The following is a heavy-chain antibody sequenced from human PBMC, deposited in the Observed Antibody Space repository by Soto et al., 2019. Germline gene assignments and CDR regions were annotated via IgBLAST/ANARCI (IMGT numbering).Heavy chain of an antibody. CDR3: AKDGQTYYYDSSGLPGYYFDY. D-gene: IGHD3-22*01. CDR1: GFTFDDYA. Sequence: LRLSCAASGFTFDDYAMHWVRQAPGKGLEWVSGISWNSGSIGYADSVEGRLTISRDNAKNSLYLQMNSLRAEDTALYYCAKDGQTYYYDSSGLPGYYFDYWGQGTLVTVSS. J-gene: IGHJ4*02. CDR2: ISWNSGSI. V-gene: IGHV3-9*01.